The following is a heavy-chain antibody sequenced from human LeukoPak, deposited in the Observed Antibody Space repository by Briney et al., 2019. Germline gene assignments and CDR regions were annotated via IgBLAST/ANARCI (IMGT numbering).Heavy chain of an antibody. CDR2: IYHSGST. Sequence: PSETLSLTCAVSGGYISSSNWWSWVREPPGKGLEWIGEIYHSGSTNYNPSLKSRVTISVDKSKNQFSLKLSSVTAADTAVYYCARDQEAVAGTFYDYWGQGTLVTVSS. J-gene: IGHJ4*02. CDR1: GGYISSSNW. V-gene: IGHV4-4*02. D-gene: IGHD6-19*01. CDR3: ARDQEAVAGTFYDY.